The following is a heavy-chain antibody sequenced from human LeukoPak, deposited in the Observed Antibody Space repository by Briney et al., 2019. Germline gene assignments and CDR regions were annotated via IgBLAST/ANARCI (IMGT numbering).Heavy chain of an antibody. CDR2: INPNSGDT. J-gene: IGHJ4*02. CDR3: AREKLGMGDY. V-gene: IGHV1-2*02. CDR1: GYTFTGYY. D-gene: IGHD7-27*01. Sequence: ASVKVSCKASGYTFTGYYMHWVRQAPGQGLECMGWINPNSGDTDYAQKFQGRVTMTRDTSISTAYMDLSSLTSDDTAVYYCAREKLGMGDYWGQGTLVTVSS.